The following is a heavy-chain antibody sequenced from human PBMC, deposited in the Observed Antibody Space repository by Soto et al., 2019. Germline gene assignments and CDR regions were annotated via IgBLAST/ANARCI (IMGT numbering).Heavy chain of an antibody. D-gene: IGHD3-3*02. CDR1: GGCFSRYY. Sequence: PSETLSRTCSVYGGCFSRYYWTWIRQPPGKGRAWIGEINDRGNTNYNPSLKSRVILSVDTSKSQFSLKLSSVTAADTALSYFGRRDIRRACDIRGKGTRVT. J-gene: IGHJ3*02. CDR2: INDRGNT. V-gene: IGHV4-34*01. CDR3: GRRDIRRACDI.